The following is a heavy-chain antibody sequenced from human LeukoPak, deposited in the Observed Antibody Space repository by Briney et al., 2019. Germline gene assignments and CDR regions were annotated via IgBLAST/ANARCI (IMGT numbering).Heavy chain of an antibody. CDR1: GESFSGYD. CDR2: INHSGST. V-gene: IGHV4-34*01. CDR3: ARGLSLRYYGSGSYFY. J-gene: IGHJ4*02. D-gene: IGHD3-10*01. Sequence: KPSETLSLTCAVYGESFSGYDWSWIRQPPGKGLEWRGEINHSGSTNYNPSLKSRVTMFVDSSKNQFSLKLSSVTAADTAVYYCARGLSLRYYGSGSYFYWGQGTLMTVSS.